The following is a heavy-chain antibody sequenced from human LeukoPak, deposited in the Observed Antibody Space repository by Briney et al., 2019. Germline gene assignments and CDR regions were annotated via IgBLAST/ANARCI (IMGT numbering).Heavy chain of an antibody. CDR1: GFTFSSYS. Sequence: PGGSLRLSCAASGFTFSSYSMSWVRQAPGKGLEGVSYISTSSSPIYYGDSVKGRFTISRDNAKNSLYLQMNSLRAEDTAVYYCARASAVAGTRHYWGQGTLVTVSS. CDR2: ISTSSSPI. D-gene: IGHD6-19*01. CDR3: ARASAVAGTRHY. J-gene: IGHJ4*02. V-gene: IGHV3-48*04.